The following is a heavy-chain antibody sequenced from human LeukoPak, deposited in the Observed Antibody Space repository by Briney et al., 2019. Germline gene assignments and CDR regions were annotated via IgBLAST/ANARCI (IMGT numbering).Heavy chain of an antibody. V-gene: IGHV3-23*01. D-gene: IGHD3-10*01. CDR2: ISGSGGST. CDR1: GFTFSSDA. J-gene: IGHJ4*02. Sequence: GGSLRLSCAASGFTFSSDAMSGVRQAPGKGLEWVSAISGSGGSTYYADSVKGRFTISRDNSKNTLYLQMNSLRAEDTAVYYCAKCTMVRGVIRKNSFDYWGQGTLVTVSS. CDR3: AKCTMVRGVIRKNSFDY.